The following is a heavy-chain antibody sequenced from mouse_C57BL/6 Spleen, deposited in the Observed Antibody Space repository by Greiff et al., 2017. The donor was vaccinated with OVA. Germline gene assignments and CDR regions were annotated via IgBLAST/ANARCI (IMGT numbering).Heavy chain of an antibody. CDR2: IDPSDSYT. Sequence: QVQLQQPGAELVKPGASVKLSCKASGYTFTSYWMQWVKQRPGQGLEWIGEIDPSDSYTNYNQKFKGKATVTVDTSSSTAYMQLSSLTSEDSAVYYCARSRYTLYCAMDYWGQGTSVTVSS. V-gene: IGHV1-50*01. CDR3: ARSRYTLYCAMDY. D-gene: IGHD1-1*01. CDR1: GYTFTSYW. J-gene: IGHJ4*01.